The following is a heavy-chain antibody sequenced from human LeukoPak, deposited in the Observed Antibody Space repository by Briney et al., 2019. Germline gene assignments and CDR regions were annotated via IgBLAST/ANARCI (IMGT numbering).Heavy chain of an antibody. J-gene: IGHJ4*02. D-gene: IGHD3-10*01. CDR2: INPNSGGT. Sequence: ASVKVSCKASGYTFTGYYMHWVRQAPGQGLEWMGWINPNSGGTNYAQKFQGRVTMTRDTSISTAYMELSRLRSDDTAVYYCARVWHYYGSGSYCLDYWGQETLVTVSS. CDR1: GYTFTGYY. V-gene: IGHV1-2*02. CDR3: ARVWHYYGSGSYCLDY.